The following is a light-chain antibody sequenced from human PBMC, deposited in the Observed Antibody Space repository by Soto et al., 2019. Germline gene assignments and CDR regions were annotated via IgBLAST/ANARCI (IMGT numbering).Light chain of an antibody. CDR2: DAS. CDR3: QQYNSYSPWT. Sequence: DIQMTQSPSTLPASVGDRVTITCRASQSVSSWLAWYQQKPGKAPKLLIYDASNLESGVPSRFSGSGSGTKFTLTISSLQPDDFATYYCQQYNSYSPWTFGQGTKVEIK. CDR1: QSVSSW. V-gene: IGKV1-5*01. J-gene: IGKJ1*01.